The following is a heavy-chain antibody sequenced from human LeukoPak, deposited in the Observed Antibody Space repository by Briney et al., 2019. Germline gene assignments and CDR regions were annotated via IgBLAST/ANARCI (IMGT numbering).Heavy chain of an antibody. Sequence: PSGTLSLTCAVSGGSISSSNRWSWVRQPPGKGLEWIGEIYHSGSTNYNPSLKNRVTISVDKSKNQFSLKLSSVTAADTAVYYCARDLAYYYDSSGSGGAFDIWGQGTMVTVSS. V-gene: IGHV4-4*02. J-gene: IGHJ3*02. D-gene: IGHD3-22*01. CDR2: IYHSGST. CDR3: ARDLAYYYDSSGSGGAFDI. CDR1: GGSISSSNR.